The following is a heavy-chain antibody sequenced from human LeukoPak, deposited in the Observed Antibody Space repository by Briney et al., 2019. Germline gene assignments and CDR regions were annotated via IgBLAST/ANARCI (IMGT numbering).Heavy chain of an antibody. CDR1: GFTFSSYA. CDR2: ISYDGSNK. CDR3: ARHPPSGSYYGIDY. Sequence: GGSLRLSRAASGFTFSSYAMHWVRQAPGKGLEWVAVISYDGSNKYYADSVKGRFTISRDNSKNTLYLQMNSLRAEDTAVYYCARHPPSGSYYGIDYWGQGTLVTVSS. V-gene: IGHV3-30*04. D-gene: IGHD1-26*01. J-gene: IGHJ4*02.